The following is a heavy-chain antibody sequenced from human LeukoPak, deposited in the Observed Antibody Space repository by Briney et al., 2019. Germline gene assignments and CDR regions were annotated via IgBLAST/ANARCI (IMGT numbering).Heavy chain of an antibody. CDR1: GYTFTGYH. D-gene: IGHD2-2*01. V-gene: IGHV1-2*06. Sequence: GPVQVSCQASGYTFTGYHMHWVRQAPGQGLEWMGRINPNSGDTNYAQKFQGRVTMTRDTSISTAYMELSRLRSDDTAVYYCARDYCSSTSCLFDYWGQGTLVTVSS. CDR2: INPNSGDT. J-gene: IGHJ4*02. CDR3: ARDYCSSTSCLFDY.